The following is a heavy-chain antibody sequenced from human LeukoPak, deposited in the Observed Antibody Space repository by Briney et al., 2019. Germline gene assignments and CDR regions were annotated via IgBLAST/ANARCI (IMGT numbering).Heavy chain of an antibody. J-gene: IGHJ4*02. CDR2: IYDTGST. V-gene: IGHV4-59*08. Sequence: PSETLSLTCTVSGVSISSYYWSWIRQPPGKGLEWIGYIYDTGSTKYNPSLKSRVTISVDTSKNHFSLKLRSMTAADTAVYYCARHYSPIDYWGQGTLVTVSS. D-gene: IGHD2-15*01. CDR3: ARHYSPIDY. CDR1: GVSISSYY.